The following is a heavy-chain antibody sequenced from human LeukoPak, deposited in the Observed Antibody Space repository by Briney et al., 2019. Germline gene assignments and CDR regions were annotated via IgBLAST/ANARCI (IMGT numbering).Heavy chain of an antibody. V-gene: IGHV1-69*13. CDR2: IIPIFGTA. CDR3: ARGGVQLERFDY. J-gene: IGHJ4*02. CDR1: GGTFISYA. Sequence: SVKVSYKASGGTFISYAISWVRQAPGQRLEWMGGIIPIFGTANYAQKFQGRVTITADESTGTAYMDLSSLRSEDTAVYYCARGGVQLERFDYWGQGTLVTVSS. D-gene: IGHD1-1*01.